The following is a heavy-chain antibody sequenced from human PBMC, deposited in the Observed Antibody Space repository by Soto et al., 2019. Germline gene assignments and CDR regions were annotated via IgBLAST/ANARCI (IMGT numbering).Heavy chain of an antibody. Sequence: QVQLVQSGAEVKKPGASVKVSCKASGYDFSSYGISWVRQAPGQGLEWMGWISASNGNRDYAQQFQGRVTMTSDTSRTPAYMELRSLRSDDTAVYYCVRDPQRNDYWGQGTLVNVS. CDR2: ISASNGNR. D-gene: IGHD2-2*01. J-gene: IGHJ4*02. CDR1: GYDFSSYG. CDR3: VRDPQRNDY. V-gene: IGHV1-18*04.